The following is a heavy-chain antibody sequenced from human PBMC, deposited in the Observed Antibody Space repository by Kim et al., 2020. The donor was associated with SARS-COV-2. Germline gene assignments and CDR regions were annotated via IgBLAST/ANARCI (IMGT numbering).Heavy chain of an antibody. D-gene: IGHD3-9*01. J-gene: IGHJ4*02. CDR3: TTGSYDILTGYYSVGPDY. V-gene: IGHV3-15*01. Sequence: GRFTISRDDSRNTLYLQMHSLKSEDTAVYYCTTGSYDILTGYYSVGPDYWGQGTLVTVSS.